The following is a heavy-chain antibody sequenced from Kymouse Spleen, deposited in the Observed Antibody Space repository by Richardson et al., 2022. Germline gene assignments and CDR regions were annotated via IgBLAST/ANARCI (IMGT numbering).Heavy chain of an antibody. CDR1: GGSFSGYY. CDR3: ARHYYGSGSYYGAIFDY. D-gene: IGHD3-10*01. Sequence: QVQLQQWGAGLLKPSETLSLTCAVYGGSFSGYYWSWIRQPPGKGLEWIGEINHSGSTNYNPSLKSRVTISVDTSKNQFSLKLSSVTAADTAVYYCARHYYGSGSYYGAIFDYWGQGTLVTVSS. J-gene: IGHJ4*02. CDR2: INHSGST. V-gene: IGHV4-34*01.